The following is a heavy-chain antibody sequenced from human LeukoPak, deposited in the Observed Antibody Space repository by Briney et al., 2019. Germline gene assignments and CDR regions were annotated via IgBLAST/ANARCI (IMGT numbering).Heavy chain of an antibody. CDR1: GYTLTSYD. V-gene: IGHV1-8*02. D-gene: IGHD6-13*01. CDR3: ARMDASSWYKFDC. CDR2: MNPNSGNT. Sequence: ASVKVSCKASGYTLTSYDINWVRQATGQGLEWVGWMNPNSGNTGYAQKFQGRVTMTRNTSISTAYMELSSLRSEDTAVYYCARMDASSWYKFDCWGQGTLVTVSS. J-gene: IGHJ4*02.